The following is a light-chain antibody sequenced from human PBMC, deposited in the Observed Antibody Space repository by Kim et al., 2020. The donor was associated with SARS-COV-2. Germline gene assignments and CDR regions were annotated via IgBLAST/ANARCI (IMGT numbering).Light chain of an antibody. CDR3: CSYADYSTMI. CDR1: SSDVGNYDL. CDR2: EVT. J-gene: IGLJ2*01. Sequence: GQSITISCTGTSSDVGNYDLVSWYQHHPGKVPILIIAEVTKRPSGLSDRFSGSKSGNTASLTISGLQTEDEGDYYCCSYADYSTMIFGGGTQLTVL. V-gene: IGLV2-23*02.